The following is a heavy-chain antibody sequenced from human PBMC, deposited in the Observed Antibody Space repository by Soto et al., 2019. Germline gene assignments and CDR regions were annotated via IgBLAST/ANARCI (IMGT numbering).Heavy chain of an antibody. Sequence: QMQLVQSGPEVKKPGTSVKVSCKASGFTFTSSAVQWVRQARGQRLEWIGWIVVGSGNTNYVQKFQSRVTITRDMSTSTADMERISQRSEDTAVDYCVAGISIKEVPAAIPFYYYYLMDVWGQGTTVTVS. D-gene: IGHD2-2*02. CDR3: VAGISIKEVPAAIPFYYYYLMDV. CDR2: IVVGSGNT. J-gene: IGHJ6*02. V-gene: IGHV1-58*01. CDR1: GFTFTSSA.